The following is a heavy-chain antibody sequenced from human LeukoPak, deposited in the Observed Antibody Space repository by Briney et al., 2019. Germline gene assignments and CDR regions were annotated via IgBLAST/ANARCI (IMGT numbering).Heavy chain of an antibody. CDR3: ARGPSPLYYGSGSYFRN. D-gene: IGHD3-10*01. V-gene: IGHV1-2*02. Sequence: ASVKVSCKASGYTFTGYYMHWVRQAPGQGLEWMGWINPNSGGTNYAQNFQGRVTMTRDTSISTAYMELSRLRSDDTAVYYCARGPSPLYYGSGSYFRNWGQGTLVTVSS. CDR1: GYTFTGYY. J-gene: IGHJ4*02. CDR2: INPNSGGT.